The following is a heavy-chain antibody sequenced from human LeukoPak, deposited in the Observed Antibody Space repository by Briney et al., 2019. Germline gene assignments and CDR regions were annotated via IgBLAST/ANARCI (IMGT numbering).Heavy chain of an antibody. J-gene: IGHJ4*02. D-gene: IGHD4-17*01. Sequence: KPGGSLRLSCAASGFTFSHYSMNWLRQPPGKGLEWIGSIFYSGSTYYNPSLNSRVTISIDTSKNQFSLRLSSVTAADTAVYYCARQMNTVTADYWGQGTLVTVSS. CDR1: GFTFSHYS. CDR2: IFYSGST. V-gene: IGHV4-39*01. CDR3: ARQMNTVTADY.